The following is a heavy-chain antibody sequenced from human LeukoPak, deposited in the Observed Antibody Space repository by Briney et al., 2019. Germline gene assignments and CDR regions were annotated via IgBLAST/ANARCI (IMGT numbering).Heavy chain of an antibody. D-gene: IGHD2-2*01. CDR3: AKLPTSTTSGQFDY. Sequence: GGSLRLSCAASSFTLSSYAMSWVRQAPVKGLEWVSAISGSGRTYYADSVKGRFAISRDISKNTLYLQMDSLRGEDTAVYYCAKLPTSTTSGQFDYWGQGALVTVSS. CDR2: ISGSGRT. CDR1: SFTLSSYA. J-gene: IGHJ4*02. V-gene: IGHV3-23*01.